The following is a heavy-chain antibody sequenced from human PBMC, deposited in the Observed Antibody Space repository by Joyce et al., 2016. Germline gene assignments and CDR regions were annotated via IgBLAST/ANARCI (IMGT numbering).Heavy chain of an antibody. CDR1: GYSFSDSY. J-gene: IGHJ3*01. D-gene: IGHD2-2*01. CDR3: ARGPMPPYAFDD. V-gene: IGHV1-2*06. CDR2: INPDTGDT. Sequence: QVNLVQSGAEVKKPGASVKVSCKASGYSFSDSYIHWVRRAPGQGRQWMGRINPDTGDTIYAQKFQGRVTLTRDTFISTVYMEVSRLRSDDTAVYFCARGPMPPYAFDDWGQGTLVTVST.